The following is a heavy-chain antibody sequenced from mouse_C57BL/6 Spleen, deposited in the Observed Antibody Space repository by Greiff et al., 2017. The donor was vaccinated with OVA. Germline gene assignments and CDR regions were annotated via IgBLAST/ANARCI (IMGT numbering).Heavy chain of an antibody. J-gene: IGHJ1*03. V-gene: IGHV1-18*01. CDR3: ARRGGDSNYGYFDV. CDR2: INPNNGGT. D-gene: IGHD2-5*01. Sequence: VQLQQPGAELVKPGASVKIPCKASGYTFTDYNMDWVKQSHGKSLEWIGDINPNNGGTIYNQKFKGKATLTVDKSSSTAYMELRSLTSEDTAVYYCARRGGDSNYGYFDVWGTGTTVTVSS. CDR1: GYTFTDYN.